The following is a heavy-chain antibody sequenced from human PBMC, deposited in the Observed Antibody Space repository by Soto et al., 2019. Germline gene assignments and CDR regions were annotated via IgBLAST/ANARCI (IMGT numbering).Heavy chain of an antibody. V-gene: IGHV4-34*01. CDR1: GGSFSGYY. D-gene: IGHD6-19*01. Sequence: SETLSLTCAVYGGSFSGYYWSWIRQPPGKGLEWIGEINHSGSTNYNPSLKSRVTISVDTSKNQFSLQLSSVTPDDTAVYYCARDTTPITVAGPYFDYWGQGTLVTVSS. CDR3: ARDTTPITVAGPYFDY. J-gene: IGHJ4*02. CDR2: INHSGST.